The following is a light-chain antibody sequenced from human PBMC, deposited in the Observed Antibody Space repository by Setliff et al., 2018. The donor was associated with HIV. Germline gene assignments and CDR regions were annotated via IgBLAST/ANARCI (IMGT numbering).Light chain of an antibody. CDR3: CSYAGTYTSLYV. J-gene: IGLJ1*01. Sequence: QSVLAQPRSVSGSPGQSVTISCTGTSSDVGGYNYVSWYQQHPDKAPKLIIYDVSKRPSGVPDRFSGSKSGKTASLTISGLQAEDEVDYYCCSYAGTYTSLYVFGTGTKVTVL. CDR2: DVS. CDR1: SSDVGGYNY. V-gene: IGLV2-11*01.